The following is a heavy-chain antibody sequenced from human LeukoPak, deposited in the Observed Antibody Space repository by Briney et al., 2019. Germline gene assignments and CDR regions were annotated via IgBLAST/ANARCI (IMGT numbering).Heavy chain of an antibody. V-gene: IGHV4-38-2*02. CDR3: ARSSWSLFDY. D-gene: IGHD1-26*01. J-gene: IGHJ4*02. Sequence: SEILSLTCTVSGYSISSGYYWGWIRQPPGKGLEWIGSIYHSGSTYYNPSLKSRVTVSVDTSKNQFSLKLSSVTAADTAVFYCARSSWSLFDYWGQGTLVTVSS. CDR2: IYHSGST. CDR1: GYSISSGYY.